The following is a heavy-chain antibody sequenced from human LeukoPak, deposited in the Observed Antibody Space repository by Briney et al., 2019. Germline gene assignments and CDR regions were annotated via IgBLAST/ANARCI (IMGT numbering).Heavy chain of an antibody. V-gene: IGHV3-49*04. D-gene: IGHD3-22*01. CDR2: IRSKAYGGTT. J-gene: IGHJ4*02. CDR1: GFTFDDHG. Sequence: GGSLRLSCSASGFTFDDHGMNWVRQAPGKGLEWVGFIRSKAYGGTTEYAASVKGRFTISRDDSKSIAYLQMNSLKTEDTAVYYCTRDQIGSSGYYPLGYWGQGTLVTVSS. CDR3: TRDQIGSSGYYPLGY.